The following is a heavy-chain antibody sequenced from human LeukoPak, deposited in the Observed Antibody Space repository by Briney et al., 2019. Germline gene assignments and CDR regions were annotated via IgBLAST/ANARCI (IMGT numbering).Heavy chain of an antibody. J-gene: IGHJ4*02. D-gene: IGHD2/OR15-2a*01. V-gene: IGHV3-49*03. CDR2: IRPISDGGTA. CDR3: DNRGY. CDR1: GFTFRDQF. Sequence: GGSLRLSCTTSGFTFRDQFITWFRQAPGKGLEWVAFIRPISDGGTAEYAASVKGRFTMSRDDSRSIAYLDMNSLKTEDTAAYYCDNRGYWGQGTLVTVSS.